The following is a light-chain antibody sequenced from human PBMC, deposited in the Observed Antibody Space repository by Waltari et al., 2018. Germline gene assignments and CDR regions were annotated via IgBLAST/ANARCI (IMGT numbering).Light chain of an antibody. CDR2: WAS. CDR3: QQCYSLPLT. Sequence: DIVMTQSPDSLAVSLAERATIDCKSSQSVLYTSDNNNYLTWYQQKPGQPPKVLIYWASTRESGVPDRFSGSGSGTDCTLTISRLQAEDVAVYYCQQCYSLPLTFGGRTKVEIK. CDR1: QSVLYTSDNNNY. J-gene: IGKJ4*01. V-gene: IGKV4-1*01.